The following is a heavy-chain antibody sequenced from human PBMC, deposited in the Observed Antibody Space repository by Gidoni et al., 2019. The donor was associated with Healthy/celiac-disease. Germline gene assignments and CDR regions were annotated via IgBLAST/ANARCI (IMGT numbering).Heavy chain of an antibody. J-gene: IGHJ6*04. CDR2: ISAYNGNT. Sequence: QVQLVQSGAEGKKPGASVKVSCKASGYTFPSYGFSWVRQAPGQGREWIGWISAYNGNTNYAQKLQGRVTMTTDTSTSTAYMDLRSLRSDDTAVYYCATIRAGYCSSTSCDGGVMDVWGKGTTVTVSS. V-gene: IGHV1-18*01. D-gene: IGHD2-2*01. CDR1: GYTFPSYG. CDR3: ATIRAGYCSSTSCDGGVMDV.